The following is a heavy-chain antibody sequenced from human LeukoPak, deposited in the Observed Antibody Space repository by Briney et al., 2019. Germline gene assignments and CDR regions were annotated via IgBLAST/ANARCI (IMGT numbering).Heavy chain of an antibody. CDR2: IKSKTDGGTT. J-gene: IGHJ4*02. CDR1: GFTFSSYA. Sequence: GGSLRLSCAASGFTFSSYAMHWVRQAPGKGLEWVGRIKSKTDGGTTDYAAPVKGRFTISRDDSKNTLYLQMNSLKTEDTAVYYCTTDLYYYDSSGTENWGQGTLVTVSS. D-gene: IGHD3-22*01. V-gene: IGHV3-15*01. CDR3: TTDLYYYDSSGTEN.